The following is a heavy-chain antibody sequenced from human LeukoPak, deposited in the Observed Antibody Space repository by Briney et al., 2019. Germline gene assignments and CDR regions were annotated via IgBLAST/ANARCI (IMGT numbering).Heavy chain of an antibody. CDR3: ARHDAGIAARPFDN. CDR1: GGTISTYY. V-gene: IGHV4-4*09. D-gene: IGHD6-6*01. CDR2: IHASGPT. Sequence: SETLSLNCTVSGGTISTYYWSWIRRPPGQGLEGIAYIHASGPTNYNPSLKSRITISVDTSKNPYSLKLSSVTAADTAVYYCARHDAGIAARPFDNWGQGTLVTVSS. J-gene: IGHJ4*02.